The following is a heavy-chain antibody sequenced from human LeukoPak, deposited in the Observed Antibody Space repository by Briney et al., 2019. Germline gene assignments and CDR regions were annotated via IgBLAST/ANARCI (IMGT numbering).Heavy chain of an antibody. Sequence: SETLSLTCTVSGGSISSYYWGWIRQPPGKGLEWIGCIHYSVNTHYNPSLKSRVTISVDTSKNQFSLKLNSVTAADTAVYYCAGLSINWNALGYWGQGTLVTVSS. V-gene: IGHV4-59*01. CDR3: AGLSINWNALGY. J-gene: IGHJ4*02. CDR1: GGSISSYY. D-gene: IGHD1-1*01. CDR2: IHYSVNT.